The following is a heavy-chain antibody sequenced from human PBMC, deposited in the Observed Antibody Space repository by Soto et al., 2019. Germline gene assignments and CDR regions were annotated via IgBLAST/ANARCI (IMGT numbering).Heavy chain of an antibody. Sequence: SETLSLTCSVSGGSISSSSHYWGWIRQPPGKAPEWIGSGYYLGGAYYNPSLKGRATIFVHTSRNQFSLRLDSVTAADTGIYYCARHYGYNYGYIDYWGQGTLVTVSS. V-gene: IGHV4-39*01. D-gene: IGHD5-18*01. CDR2: GYYLGGA. CDR3: ARHYGYNYGYIDY. CDR1: GGSISSSSHY. J-gene: IGHJ4*02.